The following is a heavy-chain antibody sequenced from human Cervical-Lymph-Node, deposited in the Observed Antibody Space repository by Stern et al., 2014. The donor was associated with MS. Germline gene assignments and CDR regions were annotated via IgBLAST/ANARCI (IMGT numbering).Heavy chain of an antibody. CDR3: AKDRELVVVTFDS. J-gene: IGHJ4*02. CDR2: ISLSGGST. V-gene: IGHV3-23*04. D-gene: IGHD2-15*01. CDR1: GFTFSDYA. Sequence: VQLVQSGGGLAQPGGSLRISCAASGFTFSDYAMSWVRQAPGKGLEWIAAISLSGGSTFYAGSVQGRFTISRDNSKNTLYLQMNSLRAEDTAVYYCAKDRELVVVTFDSWGQGTLVTVSS.